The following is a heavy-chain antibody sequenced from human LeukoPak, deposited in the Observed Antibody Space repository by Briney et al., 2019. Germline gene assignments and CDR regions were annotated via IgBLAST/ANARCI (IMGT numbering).Heavy chain of an antibody. CDR2: ISGSGGST. J-gene: IGHJ4*02. V-gene: IGHV3-23*01. D-gene: IGHD7-27*01. CDR1: GFTFSSYA. Sequence: GGSLRLSCAASGFTFSSYAMSWVRQAPGKGLEWVSAISGSGGSTYYADSVKGRFTISRDNFKNTLYLQMNSLRAEDTAVYYCAKDSTALGIFDYWGQGTLVTVSS. CDR3: AKDSTALGIFDY.